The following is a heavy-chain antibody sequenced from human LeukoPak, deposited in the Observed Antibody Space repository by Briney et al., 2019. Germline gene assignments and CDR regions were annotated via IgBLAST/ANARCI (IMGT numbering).Heavy chain of an antibody. V-gene: IGHV4-59*01. CDR2: IYYSGST. CDR1: GGSISSYY. D-gene: IGHD3-22*01. J-gene: IGHJ4*02. Sequence: SSETLSLTCTVSGGSISSYYWSWIRQPPGKGLEWIGYIYYSGSTNYNPSLKSRVTISVDTSKNQFSLKLSSVTAADTAVYYCARGGHYDSSGSFDYWGQGTLVTVSS. CDR3: ARGGHYDSSGSFDY.